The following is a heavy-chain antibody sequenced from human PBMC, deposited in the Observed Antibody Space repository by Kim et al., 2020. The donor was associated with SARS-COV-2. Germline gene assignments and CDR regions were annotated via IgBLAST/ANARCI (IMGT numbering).Heavy chain of an antibody. CDR2: IYYSGST. CDR3: ARGPKYQLLQLHRFYFDY. CDR1: GGSISSYY. V-gene: IGHV4-59*01. J-gene: IGHJ4*02. D-gene: IGHD2-2*01. Sequence: SETLSLTCTVSGGSISSYYWSWIRQPPGKGLEWIGYIYYSGSTNYNPSLKSRVTISVDTSKNQFSLKLSSVTAADTAVYYCARGPKYQLLQLHRFYFDYWGQGTLVTVSS.